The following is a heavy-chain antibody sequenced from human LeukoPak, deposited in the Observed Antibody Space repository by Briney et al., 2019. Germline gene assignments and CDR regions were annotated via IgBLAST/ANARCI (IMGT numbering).Heavy chain of an antibody. CDR3: AKGEEGYSYGFGY. CDR2: ISGSGGST. D-gene: IGHD5-18*01. J-gene: IGHJ4*02. CDR1: GFTFSSYW. V-gene: IGHV3-23*01. Sequence: GGSLRLSCAASGFTFSSYWMHWVRQAPGKGLEWVSAISGSGGSTYYADSVKGRFTISRDNSKNTLYLQMNSLRAEDTAVYYCAKGEEGYSYGFGYWGQGTLVTVSS.